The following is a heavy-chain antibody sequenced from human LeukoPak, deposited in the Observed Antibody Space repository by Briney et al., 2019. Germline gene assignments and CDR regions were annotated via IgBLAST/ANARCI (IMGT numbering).Heavy chain of an antibody. CDR2: ISYIGST. D-gene: IGHD4-17*01. J-gene: IGHJ3*02. CDR3: ARDLVTVTKGFDI. V-gene: IGHV4-59*11. Sequence: SETLSLTCVVSTDSFSSHYWAWIRQPPGKGLEWIGYISYIGSTNYNPSLKSRVTISIDTSKNQFSLKLTSVTAAGTAVYYCARDLVTVTKGFDIWGQGTMVSVSS. CDR1: TDSFSSHY.